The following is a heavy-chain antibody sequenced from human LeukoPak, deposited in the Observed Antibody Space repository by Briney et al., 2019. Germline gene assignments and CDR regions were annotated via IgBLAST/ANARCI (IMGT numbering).Heavy chain of an antibody. V-gene: IGHV3-74*01. J-gene: IGHJ1*01. CDR1: GFTFSSYW. CDR3: ARDGGTSGFQH. D-gene: IGHD3-16*01. Sequence: PGGSLRLSCAASGFTFSSYWMHWVRQAPGKGLVWVSRINSDGSSTSYADSVKGRFTISRDNAKNTLYLQMNNLRAEDTAVYYCARDGGTSGFQHRGQGTLVTVSS. CDR2: INSDGSST.